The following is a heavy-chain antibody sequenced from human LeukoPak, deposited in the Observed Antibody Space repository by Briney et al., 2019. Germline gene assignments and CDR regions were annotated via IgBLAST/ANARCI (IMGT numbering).Heavy chain of an antibody. Sequence: GGSLRLSCAASGFTFSSYGMHWVRQAPGKGLEWMAVIWYDGSNKYYADSVKGRFTISRDNFKNTLYLQMNSLRAEDTAVYYCARDRVGLFDYWGQGTLVTVSS. CDR2: IWYDGSNK. D-gene: IGHD1-26*01. V-gene: IGHV3-33*01. J-gene: IGHJ4*02. CDR3: ARDRVGLFDY. CDR1: GFTFSSYG.